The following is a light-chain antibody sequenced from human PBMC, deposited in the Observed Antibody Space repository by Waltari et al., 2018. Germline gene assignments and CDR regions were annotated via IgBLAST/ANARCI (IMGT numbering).Light chain of an antibody. V-gene: IGKV3-20*01. CDR1: QSVISSY. CDR3: QQYGRT. CDR2: GSS. J-gene: IGKJ1*01. Sequence: EIVLTPSPVTLSLSPGERATLSCRASQSVISSYLAWYQQTPGQAPRLLIYGSSNRATGIPDRFSGSGSGTDFTLTITRLEPEDFAVYYCQQYGRTFGQGTKVEIK.